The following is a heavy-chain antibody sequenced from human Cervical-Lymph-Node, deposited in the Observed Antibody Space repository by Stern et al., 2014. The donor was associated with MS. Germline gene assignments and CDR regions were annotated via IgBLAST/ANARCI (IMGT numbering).Heavy chain of an antibody. D-gene: IGHD2-15*01. Sequence: VQLEESGPGLVKPSVTLSLTCAVSGGSISSGGYYWSWIRQHPGKGLEWIGYIYYSGITYYNPSLKSRITISVDTSENQFSLNLNSVTAADTAVYYCARGQGFYFDYWGRGTLVTVSS. CDR3: ARGQGFYFDY. J-gene: IGHJ4*02. CDR1: GGSISSGGYY. CDR2: IYYSGIT. V-gene: IGHV4-31*11.